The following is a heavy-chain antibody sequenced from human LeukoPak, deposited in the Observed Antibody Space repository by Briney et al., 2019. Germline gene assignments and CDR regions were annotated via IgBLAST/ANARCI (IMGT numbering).Heavy chain of an antibody. CDR1: GGSISSTHW. CDR2: IHHSGST. Sequence: SETLPLTCAVSGGSISSTHWWSWVRHPPGKGLEWIGEIHHSGSTNYNPSLRSRVTISVDKYKNQFSLTLTSVTAADTALYYCARLGYDSGSSLDYWGQGTLVTVSS. V-gene: IGHV4-4*02. D-gene: IGHD3-10*01. CDR3: ARLGYDSGSSLDY. J-gene: IGHJ4*02.